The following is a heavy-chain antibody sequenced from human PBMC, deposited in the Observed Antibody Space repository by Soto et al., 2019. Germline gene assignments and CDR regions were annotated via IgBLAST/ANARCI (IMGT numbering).Heavy chain of an antibody. J-gene: IGHJ4*02. CDR3: ARERRYYDSGNYWALDY. Sequence: SETLSLTCTVSGVSITSGGYYWSWIRQHPGKGLEWIGDIYYSGSTYYNPSLKSRVTMSVDTSKNQFSLKLSSVTAADTAMYYCARERRYYDSGNYWALDYWGQGNLVTVSS. D-gene: IGHD3-10*01. CDR2: IYYSGST. V-gene: IGHV4-31*03. CDR1: GVSITSGGYY.